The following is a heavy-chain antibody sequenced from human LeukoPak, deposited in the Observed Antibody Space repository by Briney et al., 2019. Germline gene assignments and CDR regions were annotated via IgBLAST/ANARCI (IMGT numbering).Heavy chain of an antibody. V-gene: IGHV3-23*01. Sequence: PGGSLRLSCAASGLTFRIYAMSWVRQAPGKGLEWVSGISGSGGATYYADSVKGRFTISRDDPHNTLYLQMNSLRAEDTAVYFCARGGVDYYGSGTYYLMYYFDYWGQGALVTVSS. D-gene: IGHD3-10*01. CDR3: ARGGVDYYGSGTYYLMYYFDY. CDR1: GLTFRIYA. J-gene: IGHJ4*02. CDR2: ISGSGGAT.